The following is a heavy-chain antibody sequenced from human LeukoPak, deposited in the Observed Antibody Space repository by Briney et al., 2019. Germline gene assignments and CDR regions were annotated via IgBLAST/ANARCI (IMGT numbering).Heavy chain of an antibody. D-gene: IGHD1-26*01. CDR2: ISYDGSNK. Sequence: GGSRRLSCAASGFTFSSYAMHWVRQAPGKGLEWVAVISYDGSNKYYADSVKGRFTISRDNSKNTLYLQMNSLRAEDTAVYFCARDSSGPSYWGQGTLVTVSS. J-gene: IGHJ4*02. V-gene: IGHV3-30-3*01. CDR1: GFTFSSYA. CDR3: ARDSSGPSY.